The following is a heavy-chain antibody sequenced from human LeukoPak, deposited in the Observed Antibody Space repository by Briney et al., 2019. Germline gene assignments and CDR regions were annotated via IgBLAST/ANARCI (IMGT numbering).Heavy chain of an antibody. J-gene: IGHJ3*02. CDR3: ARGGECGGTSCYDDGFEI. Sequence: PGGSLRLSCAASRFAFSNYWKHWVRQAPGKGLVWVSRINSGGNRTHYADSVKGRFAISRDNAKNTMYLQMNSLRVEDTAIYYCARGGECGGTSCYDDGFEIWGQGTMVTVSS. V-gene: IGHV3-74*01. CDR1: RFAFSNYW. CDR2: INSGGNRT. D-gene: IGHD2-2*01.